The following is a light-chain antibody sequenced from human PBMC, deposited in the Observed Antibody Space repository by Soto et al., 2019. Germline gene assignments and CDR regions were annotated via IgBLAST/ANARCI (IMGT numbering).Light chain of an antibody. CDR1: SSDVGGSNY. Sequence: QSALTQPASVSGSPGQSITISCTGTSSDVGGSNYVSWYQQHPGKAPKLMIYEVSNRPSGVSNRFSGSKSGNTASLTISGLQAEDEADYDCSAYTSSSPPYVFGTGTKLTVL. V-gene: IGLV2-14*01. CDR3: SAYTSSSPPYV. J-gene: IGLJ1*01. CDR2: EVS.